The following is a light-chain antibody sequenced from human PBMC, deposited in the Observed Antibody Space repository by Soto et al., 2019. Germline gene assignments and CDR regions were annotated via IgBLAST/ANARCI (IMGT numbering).Light chain of an antibody. J-gene: IGKJ5*01. CDR2: DAS. CDR3: QQRTNWPPVT. Sequence: EIVLTQSPAPLSLSPGERATLSCRASQSVSSYLAWYQQKPGQAPRLLIYDASNRAPGIPARFSGSGSGTDFTLTISSLEPEDFAVYYCQQRTNWPPVTFGQGTRLEIK. CDR1: QSVSSY. V-gene: IGKV3-11*01.